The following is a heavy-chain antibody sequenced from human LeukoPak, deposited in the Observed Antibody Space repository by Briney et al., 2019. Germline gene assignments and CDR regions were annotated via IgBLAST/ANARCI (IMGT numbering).Heavy chain of an antibody. CDR1: GYTFTGYY. CDR2: INPNSGGT. J-gene: IGHJ4*02. V-gene: IGHV1-2*02. Sequence: GASVKVSCKASGYTFTGYYMHWVRQAPGQGLEWMEWINPNSGGTNYAQKFQGRVTMTRDKSISTAYMELSRLRSDDTAVYYCARMILGYCSGGSCSSPFDYWGQGTLVTVSS. CDR3: ARMILGYCSGGSCSSPFDY. D-gene: IGHD2-15*01.